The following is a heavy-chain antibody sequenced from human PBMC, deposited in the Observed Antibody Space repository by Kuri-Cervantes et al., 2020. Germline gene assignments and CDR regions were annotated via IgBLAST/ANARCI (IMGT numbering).Heavy chain of an antibody. CDR3: TRDDRLSYYYMDV. V-gene: IGHV3-13*01. J-gene: IGHJ6*03. CDR1: GFTFSSYD. Sequence: GGSLRLSCAASGFTFSSYDMHWVRQATGKGLEWVSAIGTAGDTYYPGSVKGRFTISRDNAKNSLYLQMNSLRAEDTAVYYCTRDDRLSYYYMDVWGKGTTVTVSS. CDR2: IGTAGDT.